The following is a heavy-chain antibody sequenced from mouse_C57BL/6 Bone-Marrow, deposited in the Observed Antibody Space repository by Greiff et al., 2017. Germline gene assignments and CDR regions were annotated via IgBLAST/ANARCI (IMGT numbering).Heavy chain of an antibody. CDR1: GYSFTGYY. J-gene: IGHJ1*03. V-gene: IGHV1-42*01. CDR2: INPSTGGT. Sequence: VQLQQSGPELVKPGASVKISCKASGYSFTGYYMNWVKQSPEKSLEWIGEINPSTGGTTYNQKFKAKATLTVDKSSSTAYMQLKRLTSEDSAVYYGAIAYYGSSHWYFDVWGTGTTFTVAS. D-gene: IGHD1-1*01. CDR3: AIAYYGSSHWYFDV.